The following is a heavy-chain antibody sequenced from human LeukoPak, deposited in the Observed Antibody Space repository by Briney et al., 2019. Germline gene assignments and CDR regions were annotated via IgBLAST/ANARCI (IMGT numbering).Heavy chain of an antibody. Sequence: SETLSLTCAVYGGSFSGYYWSWIRQPPGKGLEWIGEINHSGSTNYNPSLKSRVTISVDTSKNQFSLKLSSVTAADTAVYYCARGQRDPQLYYYYGMDVWGQGTTVTVSS. J-gene: IGHJ6*02. CDR1: GGSFSGYY. CDR2: INHSGST. D-gene: IGHD1-1*01. V-gene: IGHV4-34*01. CDR3: ARGQRDPQLYYYYGMDV.